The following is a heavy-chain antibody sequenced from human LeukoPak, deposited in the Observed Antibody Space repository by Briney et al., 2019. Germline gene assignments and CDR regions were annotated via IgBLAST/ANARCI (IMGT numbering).Heavy chain of an antibody. J-gene: IGHJ4*02. CDR3: ARVVRVVAGYFDY. CDR2: ISSSSSTI. Sequence: PGGSLRLSCAASGFTFSSYSMNWVRQAPGKGLEWFSYISSSSSTIYYADSVKGRFTISRDNAKNSLYLQMNSLRDEDTAVYYCARVVRVVAGYFDYWGQGTLVTVSS. D-gene: IGHD3-22*01. CDR1: GFTFSSYS. V-gene: IGHV3-48*02.